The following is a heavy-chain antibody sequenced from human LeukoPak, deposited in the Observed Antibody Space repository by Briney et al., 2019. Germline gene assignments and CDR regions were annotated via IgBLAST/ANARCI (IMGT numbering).Heavy chain of an antibody. CDR2: IIPIFGTA. CDR1: GGTFSSYA. D-gene: IGHD2-15*01. J-gene: IGHJ3*02. CDR3: ARDRGIVVVVAAYDAFGI. Sequence: SVKVSCKASGGTFSSYAISWVRQAPGQGREWMGRIIPIFGTANYAQKFQGRVTITTDESTSTAYMELSSLRSEDTGVYYCARDRGIVVVVAAYDAFGIWGQGTMVTVSS. V-gene: IGHV1-69*05.